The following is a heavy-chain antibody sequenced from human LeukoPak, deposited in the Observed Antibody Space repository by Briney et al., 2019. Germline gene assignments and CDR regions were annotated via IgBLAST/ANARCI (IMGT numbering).Heavy chain of an antibody. Sequence: SETLSLTCTVSGGSISSYYWSWIRQPPGKGLEWIGYIYYSGSTNYNPSLKSRVTISVDTSNNQFSLKLSSVTAADTAVYYCARVGHDIVVVPAAGEYYYYYMDVWGKGTTVTVSS. CDR3: ARVGHDIVVVPAAGEYYYYYMDV. CDR2: IYYSGST. D-gene: IGHD2-2*01. V-gene: IGHV4-59*01. J-gene: IGHJ6*03. CDR1: GGSISSYY.